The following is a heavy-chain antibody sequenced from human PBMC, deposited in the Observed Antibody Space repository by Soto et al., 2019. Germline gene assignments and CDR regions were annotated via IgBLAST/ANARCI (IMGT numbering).Heavy chain of an antibody. J-gene: IGHJ5*01. CDR3: ARLIGNSWLDS. D-gene: IGHD2-8*01. CDR2: TYYSSNWYT. Sequence: PLQQSGPGLVKPSQTLSLTCAISGDSVSTNSATWDWIRQSPSRGLEWLGRTYYSSNWYTDYAVSVKSRITNSPDTANNQLSLQLNSVPPDDTAVYSCARLIGNSWLDSWGQGTLVTVSS. CDR1: GDSVSTNSAT. V-gene: IGHV6-1*01.